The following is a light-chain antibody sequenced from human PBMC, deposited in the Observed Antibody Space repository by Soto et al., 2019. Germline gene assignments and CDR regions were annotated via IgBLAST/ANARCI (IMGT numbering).Light chain of an antibody. V-gene: IGKV1-9*01. CDR3: QYLNSFPLT. J-gene: IGKJ4*01. Sequence: IQLTQSPSSLSASVGDRVTITCRASQGISNYLAWYQQKPGKAPKLLIYIASTLQGGVPSRFSGSGSGTDFSLTISRLQPEDVATYYCQYLNSFPLTFGGGTKVDIK. CDR2: IAS. CDR1: QGISNY.